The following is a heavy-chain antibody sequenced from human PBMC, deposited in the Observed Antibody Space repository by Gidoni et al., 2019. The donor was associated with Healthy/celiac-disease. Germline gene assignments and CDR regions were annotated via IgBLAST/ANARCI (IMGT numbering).Heavy chain of an antibody. V-gene: IGHV1-69*06. CDR2: IIPTFGTA. Sequence: QVQLVQSGAEVKKPGSSVKVSCKASGGTFSSYAISWVRQAPGQGLEWMGGIIPTFGTANYAQKFQGRVTITADKSTSTAYMELSSLRSEDTAVYYCARGGDCSSTSCYNHAFDIWGQGKMVTVSS. D-gene: IGHD2-2*02. J-gene: IGHJ3*02. CDR1: GGTFSSYA. CDR3: ARGGDCSSTSCYNHAFDI.